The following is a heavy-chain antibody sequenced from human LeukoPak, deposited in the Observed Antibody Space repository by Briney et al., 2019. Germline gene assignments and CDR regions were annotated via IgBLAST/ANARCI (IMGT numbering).Heavy chain of an antibody. V-gene: IGHV3-30*14. Sequence: PGGSLRLSCAASGFTFNIYAMHWVRQAPGKGLEWVAVISYDGTNKYYADSVKGRFTISRDNSKNTLYLQMNSLRAEDTAVYYCARDSGPSGYSYGYDYWGQGTLVTVSS. CDR3: ARDSGPSGYSYGYDY. CDR2: ISYDGTNK. D-gene: IGHD5-18*01. CDR1: GFTFNIYA. J-gene: IGHJ4*02.